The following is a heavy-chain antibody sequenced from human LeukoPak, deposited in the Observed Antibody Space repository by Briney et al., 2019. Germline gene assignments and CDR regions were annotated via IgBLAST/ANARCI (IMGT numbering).Heavy chain of an antibody. CDR3: ARDSPIVATTFDY. CDR1: GFTFSSYS. Sequence: SGGSLRLPCAASGFTFSSYSMNWVRQAPGKGLEWVSSISSSSSYIYYADSVKGRFTISIDNAKNSLYLQMNCLRAEDTAVYYCARDSPIVATTFDYWGQGTLVTVSS. CDR2: ISSSSSYI. V-gene: IGHV3-21*01. D-gene: IGHD5-12*01. J-gene: IGHJ4*02.